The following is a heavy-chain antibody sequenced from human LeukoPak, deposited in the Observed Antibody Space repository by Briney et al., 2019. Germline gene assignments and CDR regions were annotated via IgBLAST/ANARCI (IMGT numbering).Heavy chain of an antibody. V-gene: IGHV3-30*04. Sequence: GGSLRLSCAASGFTFSSYAMHWVRQAPGKGLEWVAVISYDGSNKYYADSVKGRFTISRDNSKNTLYLQMNSLRAGDTAVYYCARELGDILTGYYGGGFDYWGQGTLVTVSS. D-gene: IGHD3-9*01. CDR3: ARELGDILTGYYGGGFDY. J-gene: IGHJ4*02. CDR1: GFTFSSYA. CDR2: ISYDGSNK.